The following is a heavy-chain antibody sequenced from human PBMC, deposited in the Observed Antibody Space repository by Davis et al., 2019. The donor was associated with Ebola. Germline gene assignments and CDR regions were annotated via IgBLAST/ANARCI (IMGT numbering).Heavy chain of an antibody. D-gene: IGHD3-3*01. CDR2: ISYVGSKK. Sequence: PGGSLRLSCAASGFSFSGYGMHWVRQAPGKGLDWVAFISYVGSKKYYADSVKGRFTVSRDNSKNTLYLQMNSLRAEDTAVYYCAKASYYDSYGMDVWGQGTTVTVSS. J-gene: IGHJ6*02. V-gene: IGHV3-30*18. CDR3: AKASYYDSYGMDV. CDR1: GFSFSGYG.